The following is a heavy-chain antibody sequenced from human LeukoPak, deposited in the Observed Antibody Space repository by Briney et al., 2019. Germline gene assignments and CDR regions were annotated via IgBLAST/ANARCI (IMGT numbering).Heavy chain of an antibody. J-gene: IGHJ4*02. Sequence: GGSLRLSCAASGFTFSSYGMHWVRQAPGKGLEWVAVIWYDGSNKYYADSVKGRFTISRDNSKNTLYLQMNSLRAEDTAVYYCAKDPGVYCSSTSCSPWYFDYWGQGTLVTVPS. CDR1: GFTFSSYG. V-gene: IGHV3-30*02. CDR3: AKDPGVYCSSTSCSPWYFDY. D-gene: IGHD2-2*01. CDR2: IWYDGSNK.